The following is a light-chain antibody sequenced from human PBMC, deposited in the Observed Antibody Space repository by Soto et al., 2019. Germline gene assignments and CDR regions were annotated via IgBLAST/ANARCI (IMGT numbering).Light chain of an antibody. V-gene: IGKV1-5*03. CDR2: KAS. CDR1: QSISAW. CDR3: QQYIVYSYT. Sequence: IKMNLSPATLSASVGDGGSINCRASQSISAWLAWYQQKPGKAPRLLIYKASTLEIGVPSRFSGSVSGTEFTLTISSLQPDDVTRYYCQQYIVYSYTFGHGTKVDI. J-gene: IGKJ1*01.